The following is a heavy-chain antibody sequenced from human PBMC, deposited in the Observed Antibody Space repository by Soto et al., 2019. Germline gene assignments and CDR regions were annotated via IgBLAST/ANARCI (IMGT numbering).Heavy chain of an antibody. CDR2: IGGSGGST. CDR3: ATRNYYDSSGFYYYYCDY. V-gene: IGHV3-23*01. Sequence: EVQLLESGGVLVQPGGSLRLSCVASGLSFGSYAMSWVRQAPGKGLEWVSGIGGSGGSTYYADSVKGRFTISRDNSKNSLYLQMNSLRAEDTAVYYCATRNYYDSSGFYYYYCDYWGQGTLVTVSS. CDR1: GLSFGSYA. D-gene: IGHD3-22*01. J-gene: IGHJ4*02.